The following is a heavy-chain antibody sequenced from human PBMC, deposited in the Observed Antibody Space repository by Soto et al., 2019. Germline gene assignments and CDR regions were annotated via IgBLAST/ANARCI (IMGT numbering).Heavy chain of an antibody. D-gene: IGHD4-17*01. V-gene: IGHV4-59*01. CDR1: AGSSNSYY. CDR3: ARAGIRDYGDYYNIYS. Sequence: QVQLQESGPGLVKPSETLSLICTVSAGSSNSYYWSWIRQPPGKGLEWIGYVYNSGSTYYNPSLKSRVTISLDTSKNQFSLYLNSMTAADTAVYFCARAGIRDYGDYYNIYSWGQGTLVTVSS. CDR2: VYNSGST. J-gene: IGHJ4*02.